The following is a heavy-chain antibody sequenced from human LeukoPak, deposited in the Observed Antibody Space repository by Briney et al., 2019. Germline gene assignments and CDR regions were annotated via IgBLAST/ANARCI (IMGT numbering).Heavy chain of an antibody. CDR2: IIPIFGTA. Sequence: GASVKVSCKASGGIFSSYAISWVRQAPGQWLEWMGGIIPIFGTANYAQKFQGRVTITADESTSTAYMELSSLRSEDTAVYYCARGQDVGARFDYWGQGTLVTVSS. V-gene: IGHV1-69*01. D-gene: IGHD1-26*01. CDR1: GGIFSSYA. J-gene: IGHJ4*02. CDR3: ARGQDVGARFDY.